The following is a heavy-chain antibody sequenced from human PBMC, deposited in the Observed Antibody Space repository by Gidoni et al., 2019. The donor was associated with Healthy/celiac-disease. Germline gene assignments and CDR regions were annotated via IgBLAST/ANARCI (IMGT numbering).Heavy chain of an antibody. CDR3: ARRSYYYDSSGLGYYFDY. CDR1: GGSIRSSIYY. V-gene: IGHV4-39*01. J-gene: IGHJ4*02. CDR2: IYYSGST. D-gene: IGHD3-22*01. Sequence: QLQLQESGPGLVKPSETLSLTCTVSGGSIRSSIYYWGWIRQPPGKGLEWIGSIYYSGSTYYNPALKSRVTISVDTSKNQVSLKLSSVTAADTALYYCARRSYYYDSSGLGYYFDYWGQGTLVTVSS.